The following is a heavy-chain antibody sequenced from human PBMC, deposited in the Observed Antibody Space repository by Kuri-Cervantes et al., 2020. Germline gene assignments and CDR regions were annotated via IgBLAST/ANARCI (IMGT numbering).Heavy chain of an antibody. CDR3: AREVAWSLDIVGIYYYYGMDV. Sequence: GGSLRLSCAASGFTFSSYAMHWVRQAPGKGLEWVSSISSSSSYIYYADSVKGRFTISRDNAKNSLYLQMNSLRAEDTAVYYCAREVAWSLDIVGIYYYYGMDVWGQGTTVTVSS. CDR1: GFTFSSYA. J-gene: IGHJ6*02. CDR2: ISSSSSYI. V-gene: IGHV3-21*01. D-gene: IGHD5-12*01.